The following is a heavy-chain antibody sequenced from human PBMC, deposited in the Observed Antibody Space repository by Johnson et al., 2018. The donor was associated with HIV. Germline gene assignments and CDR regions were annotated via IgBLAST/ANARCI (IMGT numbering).Heavy chain of an antibody. Sequence: VQLVESGGGSVPPGGSLRLSCSASAFSFSSYAMHWVRQAPGKGLEWVAVISYDGSNKYYADSVKGRFTISRDNSKNTLYLQMNSLRAEDTAFYYCAKARVRYSSDVDALDIWGQWTMVTVSS. V-gene: IGHV3-30-3*01. CDR3: AKARVRYSSDVDALDI. CDR2: ISYDGSNK. CDR1: AFSFSSYA. D-gene: IGHD6-19*01. J-gene: IGHJ3*02.